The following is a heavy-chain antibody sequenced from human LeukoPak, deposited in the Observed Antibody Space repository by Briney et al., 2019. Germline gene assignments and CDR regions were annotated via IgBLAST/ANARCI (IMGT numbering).Heavy chain of an antibody. CDR1: GYSFSDYY. J-gene: IGHJ5*02. Sequence: GASVKVSCKTSGYSFSDYYMHWVRQAPGQGLEWMGWINPYSGDTSSAQKFQGRVTMTRDTSITTVHMELYRLTSDDTAIYYCARADRLDGAPYLIGPWGQGTLVTVSS. CDR3: ARADRLDGAPYLIGP. CDR2: INPYSGDT. D-gene: IGHD3-9*01. V-gene: IGHV1-2*02.